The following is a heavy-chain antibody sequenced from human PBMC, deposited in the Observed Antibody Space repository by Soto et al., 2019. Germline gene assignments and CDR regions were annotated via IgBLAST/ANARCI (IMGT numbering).Heavy chain of an antibody. V-gene: IGHV1-69*13. CDR1: GGTFSSYA. CDR2: IIPIFGTA. Sequence: SVKVSCKASGGTFSSYAISWVRQAPGQGLEWMGGIIPIFGTANYAQKFQGRVTITADESTSTAYMELSSLRSEDTAVYYCARDRGSHYGMDVWGQGTTVTVSS. J-gene: IGHJ6*02. CDR3: ARDRGSHYGMDV. D-gene: IGHD3-10*01.